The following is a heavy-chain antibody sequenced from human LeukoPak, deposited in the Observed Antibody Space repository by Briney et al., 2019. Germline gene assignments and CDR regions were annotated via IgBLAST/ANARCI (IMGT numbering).Heavy chain of an antibody. V-gene: IGHV3-23*01. CDR1: VYTSKNYD. Sequence: PGGSLRLSCAVSVYTSKNYDMSWVRQAPGKGLEWVSAISGGDDSTYYADSVKGRFTISRDNSKNTLYLQMNSLRAEDTAVFYCAKDSPILTIWGQGTMVTVSS. CDR3: AKDSPILTI. CDR2: ISGGDDST. J-gene: IGHJ3*02. D-gene: IGHD3-3*01.